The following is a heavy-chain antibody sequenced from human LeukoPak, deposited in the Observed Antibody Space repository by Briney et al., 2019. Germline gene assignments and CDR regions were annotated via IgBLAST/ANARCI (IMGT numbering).Heavy chain of an antibody. Sequence: PGGSLRLSCAASGFTFSSYAMSWVRQATGKGLEWVSAISGSGGSPYYADSVKGRFTISRDNSKNTLYLQMNSLRAEDTAVYYCAKDSAATVSTFDYWGQGTLVTVSS. CDR2: ISGSGGSP. CDR3: AKDSAATVSTFDY. CDR1: GFTFSSYA. J-gene: IGHJ4*02. D-gene: IGHD4-17*01. V-gene: IGHV3-23*01.